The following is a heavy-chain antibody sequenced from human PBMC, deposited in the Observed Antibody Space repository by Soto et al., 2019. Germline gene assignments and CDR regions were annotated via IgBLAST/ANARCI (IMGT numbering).Heavy chain of an antibody. J-gene: IGHJ4*02. CDR3: ARARGARYFDY. D-gene: IGHD2-15*01. V-gene: IGHV4-30-4*01. CDR1: GGSISSGDYY. CDR2: IYYSGST. Sequence: QVQLQESGPGLVKPSQTLSLTCTVSGGSISSGDYYWSWIRQPPGKGLEWIGYIYYSGSTYYNPSLKXRXTXSXXTSKNQFSLKLSSVTAADTAVYDCARARGARYFDYWVQGTLVTVSS.